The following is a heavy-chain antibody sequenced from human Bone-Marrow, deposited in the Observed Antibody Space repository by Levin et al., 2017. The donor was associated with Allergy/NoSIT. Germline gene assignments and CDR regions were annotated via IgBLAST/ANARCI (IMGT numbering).Heavy chain of an antibody. J-gene: IGHJ4*02. CDR2: IYYKGTT. Sequence: PSETLSLTCSVSGASINVMAWWSWVRQAPGKGLEWIGEIYYKGTTNYKSSLKSRLTISLDKSKKQFSLNLTSVTAADTATYYCARFHSNGGDWGPGTLVTVSS. V-gene: IGHV4/OR15-8*01. CDR1: GASINVMAW. CDR3: ARFHSNGGD. D-gene: IGHD6-19*01.